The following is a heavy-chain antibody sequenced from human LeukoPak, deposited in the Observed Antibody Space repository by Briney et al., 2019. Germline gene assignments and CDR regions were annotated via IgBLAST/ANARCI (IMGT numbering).Heavy chain of an antibody. CDR1: GYTFTSYD. V-gene: IGHV1-8*03. J-gene: IGHJ6*03. D-gene: IGHD5-12*01. CDR2: MNPNSGNT. Sequence: GASVKVSCKASGYTFTSYDINWVRQATGQGLEWMGWMNPNSGNTGYAQKFQGRVTITRNTSISTAYMELSSLRSEDTAVYYCARGTYSGYDWGNYYYYYYMDVWGKGTTVTVSS. CDR3: ARGTYSGYDWGNYYYYYYMDV.